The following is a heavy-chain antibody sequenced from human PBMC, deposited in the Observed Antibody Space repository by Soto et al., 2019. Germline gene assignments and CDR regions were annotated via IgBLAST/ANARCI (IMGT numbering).Heavy chain of an antibody. D-gene: IGHD5-18*01. Sequence: EVQLVESGGGLVQPGESLTLSCAASGFTFSSYWMHWVRQVPGKGLVWVSRIKTDGSGTYYADSVQGRFTISRDNAKNTLYLQMNSLRVEDTAVYFCARGYGDRFDGNGYLGRHWGQGTLVTVSS. J-gene: IGHJ4*02. CDR2: IKTDGSGT. V-gene: IGHV3-74*01. CDR3: ARGYGDRFDGNGYLGRH. CDR1: GFTFSSYW.